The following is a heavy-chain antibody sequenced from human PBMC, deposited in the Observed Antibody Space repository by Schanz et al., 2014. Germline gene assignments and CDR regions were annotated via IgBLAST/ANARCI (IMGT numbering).Heavy chain of an antibody. V-gene: IGHV3-66*01. J-gene: IGHJ4*02. CDR1: GFTVSSNY. D-gene: IGHD3-22*01. CDR3: ARVHHYDPSGWGYFDY. Sequence: EGQLAESGGGLVQPGGSLRLSCAVSGFTVSSNYMSWVRQAPGKGLEWVSVIYSGIGAYYADSVKDRFTVSRDNSKNTVYLQMNRLRAEDTAVYYCARVHHYDPSGWGYFDYWGQGALVTVSS. CDR2: IYSGIGA.